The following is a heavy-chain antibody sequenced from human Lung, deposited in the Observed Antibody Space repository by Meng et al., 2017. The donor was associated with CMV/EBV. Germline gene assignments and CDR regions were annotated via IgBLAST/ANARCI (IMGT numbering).Heavy chain of an antibody. J-gene: IGHJ2*01. Sequence: SETLSLTCTVPGGSISSSSYYWGWIRQPPGKGLEWIGSIYYSGSTYYNPSLKSRVTISVDTSKNQFSLKLSSVTAADTAVYYCSGHWWETTHNWYFDLWGRGTLVXVSS. CDR1: GGSISSSSYY. D-gene: IGHD1-26*01. CDR3: SGHWWETTHNWYFDL. V-gene: IGHV4-39*01. CDR2: IYYSGST.